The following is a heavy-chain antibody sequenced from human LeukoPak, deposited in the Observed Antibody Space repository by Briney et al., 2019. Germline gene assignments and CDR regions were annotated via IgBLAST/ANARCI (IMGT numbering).Heavy chain of an antibody. V-gene: IGHV1-18*01. D-gene: IGHD3-9*01. Sequence: ASVKVSCKASGYTFTSYGISWVRQAPGKGLEWMGWISAYNGNTNYAQKLQGRVTMTTDTSTSTAYMELRSLRSDDTAVYYCARFDILTGYYYFDYWGQGTLVTVSS. CDR1: GYTFTSYG. CDR3: ARFDILTGYYYFDY. CDR2: ISAYNGNT. J-gene: IGHJ4*02.